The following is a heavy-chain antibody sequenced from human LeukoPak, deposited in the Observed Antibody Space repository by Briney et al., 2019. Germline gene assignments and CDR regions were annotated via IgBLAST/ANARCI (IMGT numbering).Heavy chain of an antibody. CDR1: GGSISSYY. CDR2: IYYSGST. Sequence: SETLSLTCTVSGGSISSYYWRWIRQPPGKGLEWIGYIYYSGSTNYNPSLKSRVTISVDTSKNQFTLKLSSVTAADTAVYYCARDRSPKDYGMDVWGQGTTVTVSS. CDR3: ARDRSPKDYGMDV. J-gene: IGHJ6*02. D-gene: IGHD1-26*01. V-gene: IGHV4-59*01.